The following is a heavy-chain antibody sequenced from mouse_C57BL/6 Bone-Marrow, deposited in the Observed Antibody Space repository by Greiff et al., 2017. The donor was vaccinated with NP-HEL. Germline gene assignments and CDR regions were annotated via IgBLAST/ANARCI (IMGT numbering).Heavy chain of an antibody. Sequence: VKLQQPGAELVRPGSSVKLSCKASGYTFTSYWMHWVKQRPIQGLEWIGNIDPSDSETHYNQKFKDKATLTVDKSSSTAYMQLSSLTSEDSAVYYGARSGGWGGYGGQGTTLTVSS. J-gene: IGHJ2*01. V-gene: IGHV1-52*01. CDR1: GYTFTSYW. D-gene: IGHD1-1*02. CDR2: IDPSDSET. CDR3: ARSGGWGGY.